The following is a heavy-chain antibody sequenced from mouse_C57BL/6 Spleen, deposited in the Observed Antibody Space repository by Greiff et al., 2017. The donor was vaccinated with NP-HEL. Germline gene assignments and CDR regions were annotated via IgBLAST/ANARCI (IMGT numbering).Heavy chain of an antibody. CDR3: ARWRITTVGATDY. J-gene: IGHJ2*01. V-gene: IGHV1-76*01. D-gene: IGHD1-1*01. CDR1: GYTFTDYY. CDR2: IYPGSGNT. Sequence: VQLQQSGAELVRPGASVKLSCKASGYTFTDYYINWVKQRPGQGLEWIARIYPGSGNTYYNEKFKGKATLTAEKSSSTAYMQLSSLTSEDSAVYFCARWRITTVGATDYWGQGTTLTVSS.